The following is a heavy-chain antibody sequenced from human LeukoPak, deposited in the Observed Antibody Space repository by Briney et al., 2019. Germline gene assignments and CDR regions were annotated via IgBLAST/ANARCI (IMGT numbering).Heavy chain of an antibody. Sequence: GGSLRLSCAASGFTFSSYSMTWVRQAPGKGLEWVSSISSSSSDIYYADSVKGRFTISRDNAKQSLYLRMNSLRAEDTAVYYCARDGDEGVMAVYYFDYGGQGTLVTVSS. CDR3: ARDGDEGVMAVYYFDY. CDR2: ISSSSSDI. J-gene: IGHJ4*02. V-gene: IGHV3-21*01. D-gene: IGHD5-24*01. CDR1: GFTFSSYS.